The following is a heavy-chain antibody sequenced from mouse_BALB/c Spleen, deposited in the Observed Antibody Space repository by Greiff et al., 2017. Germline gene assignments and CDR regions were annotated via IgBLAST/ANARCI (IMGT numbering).Heavy chain of an antibody. CDR2: ISSGGSYT. D-gene: IGHD1-1*01. V-gene: IGHV5-9-4*01. J-gene: IGHJ1*01. Sequence: EVHLVESGGGLVKPGGSLKLSCAASGFTFSSYAMSWVRQSPEKRLEWVAEISSGGSYTYYPDTVTGRFTISRDNAKNTLYLEMSSLRSEDTAMYYCTRGPHYYGSSSHWYFDVWGAGTTVTVSS. CDR3: TRGPHYYGSSSHWYFDV. CDR1: GFTFSSYA.